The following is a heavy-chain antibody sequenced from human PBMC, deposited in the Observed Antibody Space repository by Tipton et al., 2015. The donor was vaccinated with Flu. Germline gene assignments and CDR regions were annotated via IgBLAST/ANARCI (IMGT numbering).Heavy chain of an antibody. CDR1: SGSIRSINYF. Sequence: GLVKPSETLSLTCTVSSGSIRSINYFCAWIRQPPGKRLELIGSIYPSGTTYYNPSLKSRVTISVDTSKSQFSLMLRSVTAADTAVYYCARLSYYDVDLKNFYFDYWGQGALVTVSS. J-gene: IGHJ4*02. V-gene: IGHV4-39*01. CDR2: IYPSGTT. D-gene: IGHD3-10*02. CDR3: ARLSYYDVDLKNFYFDY.